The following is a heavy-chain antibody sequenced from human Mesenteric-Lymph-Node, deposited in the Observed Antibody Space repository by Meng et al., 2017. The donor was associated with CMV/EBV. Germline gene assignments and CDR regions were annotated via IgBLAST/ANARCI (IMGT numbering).Heavy chain of an antibody. CDR2: ISGSGSTV. V-gene: IGHV3-48*03. D-gene: IGHD3-16*01. CDR3: ASLATYYFDY. Sequence: GESLKISCAASGFTFSRYEMNWVRQAPGKGLEWISYISGSGSTVYYADSVKGRFTISRDNANNSLSLQMNSLRAEDTAVYYCASLATYYFDYWGQGALVTVSS. J-gene: IGHJ4*01. CDR1: GFTFSRYE.